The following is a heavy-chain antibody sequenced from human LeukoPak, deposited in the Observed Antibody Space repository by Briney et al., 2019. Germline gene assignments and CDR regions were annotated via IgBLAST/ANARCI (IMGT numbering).Heavy chain of an antibody. CDR2: INPNGGST. CDR3: ASGYCSSTSCYPRQFDY. V-gene: IGHV1-46*03. Sequence: ASVKVSCKASGYTFTSYYMHWVRQAPGQGLEWMGIINPNGGSTSYAQKFQSRVTMTRDTSTSTVYMELSSLRSEDTAVYYCASGYCSSTSCYPRQFDYWGQGTLVTVSS. CDR1: GYTFTSYY. J-gene: IGHJ4*02. D-gene: IGHD2-2*01.